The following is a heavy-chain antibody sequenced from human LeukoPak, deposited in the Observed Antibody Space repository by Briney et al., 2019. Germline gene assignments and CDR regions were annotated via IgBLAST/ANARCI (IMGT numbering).Heavy chain of an antibody. D-gene: IGHD3-3*01. CDR3: ARVEYFPFGVVIRPYYYYMDV. J-gene: IGHJ6*03. CDR2: INAGNGNT. V-gene: IGHV1-3*01. CDR1: GYTFTSYA. Sequence: GASVKVSCKASGYTFTSYAMHWVRQAPGQRLEWMGWINAGNGNTKYSQKFQGRVTITRDTSASTAYMELSSLRSEDTAVYYCARVEYFPFGVVIRPYYYYMDVWGKGTTVTVSS.